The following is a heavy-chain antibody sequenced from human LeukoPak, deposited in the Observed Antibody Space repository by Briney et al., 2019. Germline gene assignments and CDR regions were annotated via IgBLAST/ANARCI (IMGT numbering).Heavy chain of an antibody. Sequence: SETLSLTCTVSGGSISSYYWSWIRQPPGKGLEWIGYIYYSGSTNYNPSLKSRVTISVDTSKNQFSLKLSSVTAADTAVYYCARGAKYDYVWGSYRSGFDYWGQGTLVTVSS. D-gene: IGHD3-16*02. V-gene: IGHV4-59*01. CDR3: ARGAKYDYVWGSYRSGFDY. J-gene: IGHJ4*02. CDR1: GGSISSYY. CDR2: IYYSGST.